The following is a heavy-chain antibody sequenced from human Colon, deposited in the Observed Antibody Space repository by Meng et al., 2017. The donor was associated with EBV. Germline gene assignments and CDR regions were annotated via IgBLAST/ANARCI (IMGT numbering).Heavy chain of an antibody. CDR1: GGSLSGYY. Sequence: VQLHTVEAGLVKHSKALSLTCGVYGGSLSGYYWSWIRQTPGKGLEWIGEINHSGTINYNPSLRSRVTISVDRSNNQFSLRLSSVTAADTAVYYCARGGGVIKGLVTWFDPWGQGTLVTVSS. CDR2: INHSGTI. J-gene: IGHJ5*02. D-gene: IGHD2-8*01. V-gene: IGHV4-34*01. CDR3: ARGGGVIKGLVTWFDP.